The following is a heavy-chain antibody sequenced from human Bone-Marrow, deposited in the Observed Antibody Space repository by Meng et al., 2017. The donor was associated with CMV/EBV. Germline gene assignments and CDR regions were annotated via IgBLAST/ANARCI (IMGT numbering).Heavy chain of an antibody. CDR1: GFTFSSYS. CDR3: ARDSPSYYDFWSGYYTHYYYYGMDV. CDR2: ISSSSSYI. V-gene: IGHV3-21*01. J-gene: IGHJ6*02. D-gene: IGHD3-3*01. Sequence: GGSLRLSYAASGFTFSSYSMNWVRQAPGKGLEWVSSISSSSSYIYYADSVKGRFTISRDNAKNTLYLQMNSLRAEDTAVYYCARDSPSYYDFWSGYYTHYYYYGMDVWGQGTTVTVSS.